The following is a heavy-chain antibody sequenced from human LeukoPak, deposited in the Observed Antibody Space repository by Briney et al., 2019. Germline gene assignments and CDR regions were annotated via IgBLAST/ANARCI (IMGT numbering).Heavy chain of an antibody. D-gene: IGHD3-10*01. Sequence: RASVKVSCKASGYTFTSYYMHWVRQAPGQGLEWMGIINPSGGSTSYAQKFQGRVTMTRDTSTSTVYMELSSLRSEDTAVYYCARDRVAITMVRGVINDAFDIWGQGTMVTVSS. J-gene: IGHJ3*02. CDR1: GYTFTSYY. CDR3: ARDRVAITMVRGVINDAFDI. V-gene: IGHV1-46*01. CDR2: INPSGGST.